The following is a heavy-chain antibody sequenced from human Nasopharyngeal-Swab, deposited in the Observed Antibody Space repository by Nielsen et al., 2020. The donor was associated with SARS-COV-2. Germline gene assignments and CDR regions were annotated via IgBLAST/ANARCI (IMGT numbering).Heavy chain of an antibody. Sequence: GGSLRLSCAASGFTFSGSAMHWVRQASGKGLEWVGRIRSKANSYATAYAASVKGRFTISRDDSKNTAYLQMNSLKTEDTAVYYCTTDRVYDYVWGSYRYFDYWGQGTLVTVSS. J-gene: IGHJ4*02. CDR3: TTDRVYDYVWGSYRYFDY. D-gene: IGHD3-16*02. CDR1: GFTFSGSA. V-gene: IGHV3-73*01. CDR2: IRSKANSYAT.